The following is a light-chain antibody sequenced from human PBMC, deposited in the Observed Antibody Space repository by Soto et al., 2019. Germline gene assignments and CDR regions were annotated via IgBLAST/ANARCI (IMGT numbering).Light chain of an antibody. J-gene: IGKJ4*01. CDR3: QQYNSWPLT. CDR2: DIL. Sequence: IVMTQSPATLSVYPGERATLSCRASQSVGSDLAWYQQKPGQAPRLVIYDILTRATGVPTRISGSGSGTEFTLTISSLQSEDFAVYYCQQYNSWPLTFGGGTKVDIK. V-gene: IGKV3D-15*01. CDR1: QSVGSD.